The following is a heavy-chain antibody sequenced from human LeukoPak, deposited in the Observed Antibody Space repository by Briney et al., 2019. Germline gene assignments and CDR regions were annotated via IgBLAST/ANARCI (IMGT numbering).Heavy chain of an antibody. D-gene: IGHD3-22*01. J-gene: IGHJ4*02. Sequence: SETLSLTCTVSVGYISSDKWSWIRQPPWKGLEWIGYIYYSGSTNYNPSLKSRVTISVDTSKNQFSLQLRSVTAADTAVYYCAREGYSDYFDYWGQGTLVTVSS. CDR3: AREGYSDYFDY. V-gene: IGHV4-59*01. CDR1: VGYISSDK. CDR2: IYYSGST.